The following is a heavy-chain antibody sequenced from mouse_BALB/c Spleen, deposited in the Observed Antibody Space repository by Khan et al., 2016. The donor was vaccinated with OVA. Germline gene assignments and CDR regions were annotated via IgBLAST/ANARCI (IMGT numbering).Heavy chain of an antibody. CDR1: GFTFSTYS. J-gene: IGHJ3*01. V-gene: IGHV5-6*01. CDR2: ISSAGDYT. CDR3: ASHLAGSFAY. D-gene: IGHD1-1*01. Sequence: EVELVESGGDLVRPGGSLKLSCSASGFTFSTYSMSWVRQTPDKRLEWVATISSAGDYTFFPDSVKGRFTLSRDNARNTLYLQMSRLRSEDTAMYYCASHLAGSFAYWGQGTLVTVSA.